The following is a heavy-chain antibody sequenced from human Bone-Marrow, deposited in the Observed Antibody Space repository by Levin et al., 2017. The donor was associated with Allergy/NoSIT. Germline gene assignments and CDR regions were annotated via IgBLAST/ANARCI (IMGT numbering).Heavy chain of an antibody. V-gene: IGHV4-59*08. CDR3: ARLGGGSKNWFDP. CDR1: GGSMSSYY. Sequence: SETLSLTCTVSGGSMSSYYWSWIRQSPGKGLEWIAYIYYTGSTNFNPSLKSRVTISVDTSKNQFSLKLNSVTAADTAVYYCARLGGGSKNWFDPWGQGTLVTVSS. CDR2: IYYTGST. J-gene: IGHJ5*02. D-gene: IGHD3-16*01.